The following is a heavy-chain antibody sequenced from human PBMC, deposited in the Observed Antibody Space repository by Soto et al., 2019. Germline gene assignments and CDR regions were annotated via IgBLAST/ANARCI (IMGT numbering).Heavy chain of an antibody. J-gene: IGHJ6*02. CDR2: ISYDGSNK. Sequence: QVQLVESGGGVVQPGRSLRLSFAASGFTFSSYGMHWVRHAPGKGLEWVAVISYDGSNKYYADSVKGRFTISRDNSKNALYQQMNSLRAEDTAVYYCAKDRPSGSRPYYYGMDVWGQGTTVTVSS. CDR3: AKDRPSGSRPYYYGMDV. D-gene: IGHD1-26*01. V-gene: IGHV3-30*18. CDR1: GFTFSSYG.